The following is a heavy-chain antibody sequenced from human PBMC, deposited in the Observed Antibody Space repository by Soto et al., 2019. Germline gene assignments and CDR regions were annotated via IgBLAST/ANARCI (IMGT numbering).Heavy chain of an antibody. CDR3: ARDQSYYDSSPFDY. V-gene: IGHV1-58*01. D-gene: IGHD3-22*01. J-gene: IGHJ4*02. Sequence: GASVKVSCKASGFTFTSSAVQWVRQARGQRLEWIGWIVVGSGNTNYAQKFQERVTITRDMSTSTAYMELSSLRSEDTAVYYCARDQSYYDSSPFDYWGQGTLVTVSS. CDR1: GFTFTSSA. CDR2: IVVGSGNT.